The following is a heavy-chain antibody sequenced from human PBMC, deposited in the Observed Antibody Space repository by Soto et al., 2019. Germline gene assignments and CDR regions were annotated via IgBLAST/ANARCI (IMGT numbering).Heavy chain of an antibody. CDR3: ARSDRGGLTVAGPDY. D-gene: IGHD6-19*01. CDR1: GYTFTSYA. V-gene: IGHV1-3*01. CDR2: INAGNGNT. J-gene: IGHJ4*02. Sequence: ASVKVSCKASGYTFTSYAMHWVRQAPGQRFEWMGWINAGNGNTKYSQKFQGRVTITRDTSASTAYMELSSLRSEDTAVYYCARSDRGGLTVAGPDYWGQGTLVTV.